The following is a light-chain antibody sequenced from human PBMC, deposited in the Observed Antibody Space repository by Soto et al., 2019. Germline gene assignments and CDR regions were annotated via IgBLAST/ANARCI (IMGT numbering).Light chain of an antibody. CDR2: AAS. CDR3: QETYSTPLT. V-gene: IGKV1-39*01. Sequence: DIQMTQSPSSLSASVGDRVTITCRASQSISSYLNWYQQKPGKAPELLIYAASSLQSGVPSRFSGTGSGTDFTLTISSLQPEDFATYHCQETYSTPLTFGGGTKVEIK. CDR1: QSISSY. J-gene: IGKJ4*01.